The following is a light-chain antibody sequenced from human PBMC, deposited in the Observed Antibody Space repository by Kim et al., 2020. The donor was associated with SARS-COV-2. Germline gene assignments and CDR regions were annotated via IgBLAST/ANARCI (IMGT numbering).Light chain of an antibody. CDR1: QSISSW. Sequence: ASVGDRFTITCRASQSISSWLAWYQQKPGKAPKLLIYDASSLESGVPSRFSGSGSGTEFTLTISSLQPDDFATYYCQQYYSFQVTFGQGTKLEI. CDR2: DAS. CDR3: QQYYSFQVT. V-gene: IGKV1-5*01. J-gene: IGKJ2*01.